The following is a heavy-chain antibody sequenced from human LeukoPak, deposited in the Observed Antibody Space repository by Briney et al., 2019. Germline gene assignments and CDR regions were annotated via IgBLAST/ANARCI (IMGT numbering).Heavy chain of an antibody. Sequence: GEALQISCHGYGYSFTTSWISWVRPMPLKGLEWMGIISPGDSDTTYSPSLQCEVTIPSDKSTTTAYLLWNSPKGSATTRYFCAGGEQWQVAFDYWGQGTLVTVSS. D-gene: IGHD6-19*01. CDR2: ISPGDSDT. CDR3: AGGEQWQVAFDY. CDR1: GYSFTTSW. J-gene: IGHJ4*02. V-gene: IGHV5-51*01.